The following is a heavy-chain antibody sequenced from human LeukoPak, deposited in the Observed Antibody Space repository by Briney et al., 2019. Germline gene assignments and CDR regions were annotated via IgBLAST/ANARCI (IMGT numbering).Heavy chain of an antibody. V-gene: IGHV3-48*02. CDR2: ISGSGSSI. Sequence: GGSLRLSCAAPGFTFSSYSMNWVRQAPGKGLEWVSYISGSGSSIYYADSVRGRFTISRDNAKTSLFLQMNSLRDEDTAVYYCARDFLYSFDYWGQGALVTVSS. CDR3: ARDFLYSFDY. J-gene: IGHJ4*02. CDR1: GFTFSSYS. D-gene: IGHD3-3*01.